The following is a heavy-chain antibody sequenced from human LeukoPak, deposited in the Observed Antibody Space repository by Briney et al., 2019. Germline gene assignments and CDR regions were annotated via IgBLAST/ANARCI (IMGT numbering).Heavy chain of an antibody. V-gene: IGHV4-39*01. CDR1: GGSISSSSYY. J-gene: IGHJ6*03. Sequence: PSETLSLTCTVSGGSISSSSYYWGWIRQPPGKGLEWIGSIYYSGSTHYNPSLKSRVTISVDTSKNQFSLKLSSVTAADTAVYYCARLEVLRYFDWLDRNYYMDVWGKGTTVTISS. CDR2: IYYSGST. D-gene: IGHD3-9*01. CDR3: ARLEVLRYFDWLDRNYYMDV.